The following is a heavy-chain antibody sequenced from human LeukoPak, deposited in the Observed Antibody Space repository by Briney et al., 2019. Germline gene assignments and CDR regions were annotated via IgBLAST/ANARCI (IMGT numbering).Heavy chain of an antibody. V-gene: IGHV3-53*01. CDR1: GFTVSSNY. CDR3: ARDRWTVAGRGAPDY. Sequence: GGSLRLSCAASGFTVSSNYMSWVRQAPGKGLAWVSVIYSGGSTYYADSVKGRFTISRDNSKNTLYLQMNSLRAEDTAVYYCARDRWTVAGRGAPDYWGQGTLVTVSS. J-gene: IGHJ4*02. CDR2: IYSGGST. D-gene: IGHD6-19*01.